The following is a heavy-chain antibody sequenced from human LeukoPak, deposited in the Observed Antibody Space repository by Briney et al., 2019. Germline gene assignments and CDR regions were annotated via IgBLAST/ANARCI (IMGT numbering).Heavy chain of an antibody. D-gene: IGHD3-16*01. CDR2: IRSKAYGATR. Sequence: GGSLRLSCTTSGFTFGGYTMSWLRQAPGKGLEWVGYIRSKAYGATREYAASMKRRSTISTADSKSFAYLQMDSLTTEDTAAYYCTRERFSYESFLIDWGQGTLVTVSS. V-gene: IGHV3-49*03. CDR3: TRERFSYESFLID. J-gene: IGHJ4*02. CDR1: GFTFGGYT.